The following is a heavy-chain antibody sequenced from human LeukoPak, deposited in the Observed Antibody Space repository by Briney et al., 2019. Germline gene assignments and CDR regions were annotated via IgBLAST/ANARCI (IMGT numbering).Heavy chain of an antibody. Sequence: GASVKVSCKASGYTFTSYAMHWVRQAPGQRLEWMGWINAGNGNTKYSQEFQGRVTITRDTSASTAYMELSSLRSEDMAVYYCAREAVVVAASDDNWFDPWGQGTLVTVSS. CDR1: GYTFTSYA. V-gene: IGHV1-3*03. J-gene: IGHJ5*02. D-gene: IGHD2-15*01. CDR3: AREAVVVAASDDNWFDP. CDR2: INAGNGNT.